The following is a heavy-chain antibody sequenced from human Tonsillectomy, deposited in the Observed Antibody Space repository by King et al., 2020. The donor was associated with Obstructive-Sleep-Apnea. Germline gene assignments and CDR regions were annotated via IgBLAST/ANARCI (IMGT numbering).Heavy chain of an antibody. CDR3: ARERTYGDYAWFDP. J-gene: IGHJ5*02. CDR2: IYHSGST. D-gene: IGHD4-17*01. CDR1: GGSISSGGYS. V-gene: IGHV4-30-2*01. Sequence: QLQESGSGLVKPSQTLSLTCAVSGGSISSGGYSWSWIRQPPGKGLEWIGYIYHSGSTYYNPSLKSRVTISVDRSKNQFSLKLSSVTAADTAVYYCARERTYGDYAWFDPWGQGTLGTVSS.